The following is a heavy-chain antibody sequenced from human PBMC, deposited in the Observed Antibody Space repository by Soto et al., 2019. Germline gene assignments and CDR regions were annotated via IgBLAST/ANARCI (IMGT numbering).Heavy chain of an antibody. V-gene: IGHV5-51*01. CDR2: IYPGGSHT. D-gene: IGHD1-26*01. Sequence: PVESLKISCEGSGYSVTKYWIGWVRELPGKGLEWMGIIYPGGSHTTYSPSFQGQVTISADKSISTAYLQWSSLKASDTAMYYCARGGSTGSYSSFDSWGQQDLVTVSS. CDR1: GYSVTKYW. J-gene: IGHJ4*02. CDR3: ARGGSTGSYSSFDS.